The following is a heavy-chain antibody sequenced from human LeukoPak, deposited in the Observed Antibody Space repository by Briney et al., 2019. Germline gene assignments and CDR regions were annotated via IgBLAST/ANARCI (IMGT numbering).Heavy chain of an antibody. CDR3: AKGPPTRPDIRGLDYFDY. CDR2: ISDSGGRT. V-gene: IGHV3-23*01. CDR1: GFTFSTYA. J-gene: IGHJ4*02. Sequence: GGSLRLSCAASGFTFSTYAMNWVRQAPGKGLEWVSVISDSGGRTYYADSVKGRFTISRDNSKNTLYLQMNSLRAEDTAVYYCAKGPPTRPDIRGLDYFDYWGQGTLVTVSS. D-gene: IGHD3-9*01.